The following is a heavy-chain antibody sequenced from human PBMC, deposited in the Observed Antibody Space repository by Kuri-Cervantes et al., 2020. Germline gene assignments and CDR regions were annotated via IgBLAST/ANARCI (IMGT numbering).Heavy chain of an antibody. V-gene: IGHV2-70*12. CDR2: IDWAGNT. D-gene: IGHD3-22*01. Sequence: SGPTLVKPTQTLTLTCAFPGFSLSTSGMCVNWIRQPPGKALEWLALIDWAGNTYTSTSLKTRLTISKETSANQVVLTMTNMVPVDTATYYCAHSRITMIVVAQNWFDPWGQGTLVTVSS. CDR3: AHSRITMIVVAQNWFDP. J-gene: IGHJ5*02. CDR1: GFSLSTSGMC.